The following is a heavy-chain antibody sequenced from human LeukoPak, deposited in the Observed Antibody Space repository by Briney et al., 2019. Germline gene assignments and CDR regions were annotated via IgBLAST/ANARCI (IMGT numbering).Heavy chain of an antibody. D-gene: IGHD1-26*01. CDR2: ISWNSGSI. J-gene: IGHJ4*02. V-gene: IGHV3-9*01. CDR1: GFTFDDYA. Sequence: PGGSLRLSCAASGFTFDDYAMHWVRQAPGKGLEWVSGISWNSGSIGYADSVKGRFTISRDNAKNSLYLQMNSLRAEDTALYYCAKATGRYFTHNFDYWGQGTLVTVSS. CDR3: AKATGRYFTHNFDY.